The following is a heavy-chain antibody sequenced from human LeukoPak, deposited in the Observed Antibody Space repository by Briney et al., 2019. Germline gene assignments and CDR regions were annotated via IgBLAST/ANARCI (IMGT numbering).Heavy chain of an antibody. D-gene: IGHD1-26*01. CDR2: INHSGST. CDR3: ARVGRELNWFDP. J-gene: IGHJ5*02. V-gene: IGHV4-34*01. Sequence: SETLSLTCAVYGGSFSGYYWSWIRQPPGKGLEWIGEINHSGSTNYNPSLKSRVTISVDTSKNQFSLKLSSVTAADTAVYYCARVGRELNWFDPWGQGTLVTVSS. CDR1: GGSFSGYY.